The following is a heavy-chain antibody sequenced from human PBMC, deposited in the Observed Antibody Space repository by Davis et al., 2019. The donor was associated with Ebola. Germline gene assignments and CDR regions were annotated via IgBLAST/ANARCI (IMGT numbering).Heavy chain of an antibody. J-gene: IGHJ4*02. CDR1: GFTFSSYS. CDR3: ARDVTVQGVIDY. Sequence: GGSLRLSCEASGFTFSSYSMSWVRQAPGRGLEWISYISSSSRTIYYADSVKGRFTISRDNAKKSLYLQMNSLRDEDTAVYYCARDVTVQGVIDYWGQGTLVLVSS. V-gene: IGHV3-48*02. CDR2: ISSSSRTI. D-gene: IGHD3-10*01.